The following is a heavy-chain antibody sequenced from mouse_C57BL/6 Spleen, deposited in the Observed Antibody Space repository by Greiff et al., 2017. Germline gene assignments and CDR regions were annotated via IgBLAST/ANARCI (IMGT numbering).Heavy chain of an antibody. J-gene: IGHJ4*01. V-gene: IGHV1-9*01. Sequence: QVQLKQSGAELMKPGASVKLSCKATGYTFTGYWIEWVKQRPGHGLEWIGEILPGSGSTNYNEKFKGKATFTADTSSNTAYMQHSSLTTEDSAIYYCARTSYYYGNSYEAMDYWGQGTSVTVSS. CDR2: ILPGSGST. CDR3: ARTSYYYGNSYEAMDY. CDR1: GYTFTGYW. D-gene: IGHD1-1*01.